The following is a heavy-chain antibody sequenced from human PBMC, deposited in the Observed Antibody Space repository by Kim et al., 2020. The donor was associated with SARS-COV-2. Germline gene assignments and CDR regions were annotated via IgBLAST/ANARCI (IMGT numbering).Heavy chain of an antibody. D-gene: IGHD3-22*01. J-gene: IGHJ4*02. CDR2: ISYSGIT. Sequence: SETLSLTCTVSGDSISSGGYYWSWIRQHPGQGLEWIGYISYSGITYYNPSLKSRVTISVDTSKNQFSLKLSSVPVADTAVYYCARVSTYYYNYWGQGIL. CDR3: ARVSTYYYNY. V-gene: IGHV4-31*03. CDR1: GDSISSGGYY.